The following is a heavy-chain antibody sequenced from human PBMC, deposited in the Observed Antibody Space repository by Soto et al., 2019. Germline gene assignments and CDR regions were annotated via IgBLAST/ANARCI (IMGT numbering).Heavy chain of an antibody. V-gene: IGHV1-18*01. CDR3: ARDEYGGDSGYAMDV. D-gene: IGHD2-21*02. Sequence: QVELVQSGAEVKKPGASVKVSCKASGYTFTRYGISWVRQAPGQGLEWIGWINAYNGDTSYAQKLQGRVTMTTDKSTSTAYLELRSLTSDDTAVFYCARDEYGGDSGYAMDVWGQGTTVTVSS. CDR1: GYTFTRYG. J-gene: IGHJ6*02. CDR2: INAYNGDT.